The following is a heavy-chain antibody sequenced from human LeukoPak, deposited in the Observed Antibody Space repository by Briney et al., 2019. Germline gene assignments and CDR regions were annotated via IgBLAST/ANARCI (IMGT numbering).Heavy chain of an antibody. CDR1: GYTFINYG. Sequence: ASVKVSCKASGYTFINYGISWVRQAPGQGLEWMGCINPYNDNTKYTQNLQSRVTMTTDTSTGTAYMELRSLRSDDTAIYYCARDLREIISVAGFDPWGQGTLVTVSS. J-gene: IGHJ5*02. V-gene: IGHV1-18*01. CDR2: INPYNDNT. CDR3: ARDLREIISVAGFDP. D-gene: IGHD6-19*01.